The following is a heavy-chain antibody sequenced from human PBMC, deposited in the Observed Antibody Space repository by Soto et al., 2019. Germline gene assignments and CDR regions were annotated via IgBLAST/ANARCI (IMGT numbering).Heavy chain of an antibody. Sequence: QLQMQESGPGLVKPSETLSLTCTVSGDSISSSSSYWGWIRQPPGKGLEWIGSIYYTGTTYYNPSLKSRVTITVDTSKKQCSLKLTSVTAADTAVYYCGRGLDGRWLVIDSWGQGTLVTVSS. J-gene: IGHJ4*02. CDR2: IYYTGTT. CDR1: GDSISSSSSY. CDR3: GRGLDGRWLVIDS. D-gene: IGHD6-6*01. V-gene: IGHV4-39*01.